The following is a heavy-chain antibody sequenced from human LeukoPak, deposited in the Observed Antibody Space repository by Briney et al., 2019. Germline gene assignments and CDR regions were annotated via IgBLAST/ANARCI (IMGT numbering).Heavy chain of an antibody. CDR2: ISSSSSYI. CDR3: ARATGGVYYFDY. V-gene: IGHV3-21*01. D-gene: IGHD3-16*01. J-gene: IGHJ4*02. Sequence: GGSLRLSCAASGFTFSSYSMNWVRQAPGKGLEWVSSISSSSSYIYYADSVKGRFTISRDNAKNSLYLQMNSLRAEDTAVYYCARATGGVYYFDYWGQGTLVTVSS. CDR1: GFTFSSYS.